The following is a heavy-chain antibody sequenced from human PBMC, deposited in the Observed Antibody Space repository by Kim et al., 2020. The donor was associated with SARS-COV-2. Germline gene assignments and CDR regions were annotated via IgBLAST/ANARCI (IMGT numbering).Heavy chain of an antibody. CDR2: IWYDGSNK. Sequence: GGSLRLSCAASGFTFSSYGMHWVRQAPGKGLEWVAVIWYDGSNKYYADSVKGRFTISRDNSKNTLYLQMNSLRAEDTAVYYCARDSKVSSIGYERDYWGQGTLVTVSS. V-gene: IGHV3-33*01. D-gene: IGHD5-12*01. J-gene: IGHJ4*02. CDR3: ARDSKVSSIGYERDY. CDR1: GFTFSSYG.